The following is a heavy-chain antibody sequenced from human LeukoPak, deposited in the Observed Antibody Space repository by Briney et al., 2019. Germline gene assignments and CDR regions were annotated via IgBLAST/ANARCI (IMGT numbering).Heavy chain of an antibody. D-gene: IGHD2-15*01. CDR3: ATASSGGSGYYFDY. CDR1: GYTLTELS. J-gene: IGHJ4*02. Sequence: ASVKVSCKVSGYTLTELSMHWVRQAPGKGLEWMGGFDPEDGETIYAQKFQGRVTMIEDTSTDTAYMELSSLRSEDTAVYYCATASSGGSGYYFDYWGQGTLVTVSS. V-gene: IGHV1-24*01. CDR2: FDPEDGET.